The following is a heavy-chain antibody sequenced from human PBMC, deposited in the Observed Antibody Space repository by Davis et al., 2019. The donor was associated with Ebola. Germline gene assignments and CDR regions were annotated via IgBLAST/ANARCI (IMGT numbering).Heavy chain of an antibody. Sequence: ASVKVSCKASGYTFTGYYMHWVRQAPGQGLEWMGWINPNSGGTNYAQKFQGRVTMTRDTSISTAYMELSRLRSDDTAVYYCARGQLPVGAFFDYWGQGTLVTVSS. CDR1: GYTFTGYY. V-gene: IGHV1-2*02. D-gene: IGHD1-26*01. J-gene: IGHJ4*02. CDR2: INPNSGGT. CDR3: ARGQLPVGAFFDY.